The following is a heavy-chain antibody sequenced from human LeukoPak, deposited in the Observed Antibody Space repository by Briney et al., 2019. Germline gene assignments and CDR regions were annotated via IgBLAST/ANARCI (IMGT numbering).Heavy chain of an antibody. CDR1: GFTFSSYA. J-gene: IGHJ4*02. CDR3: AKDIPSGYCGGDCYPFDY. Sequence: GGSLRLSCAASGFTFSSYAMSWVRQAPGKGLEWVSAISGSGGSTYYADSVKGRFTISRDNSKNTLYLQMNSLRAEDTAVYYCAKDIPSGYCGGDCYPFDYWGQGTLVTVSS. CDR2: ISGSGGST. V-gene: IGHV3-23*01. D-gene: IGHD2-21*02.